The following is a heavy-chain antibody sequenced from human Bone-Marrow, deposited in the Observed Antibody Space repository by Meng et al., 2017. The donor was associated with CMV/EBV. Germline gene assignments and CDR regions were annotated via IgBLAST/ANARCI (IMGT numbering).Heavy chain of an antibody. V-gene: IGHV4-34*01. CDR2: INHSGST. CDR3: ARTNIVVVPAAVRYYYYGMDV. J-gene: IGHJ6*02. D-gene: IGHD2-2*01. Sequence: SQTLSLTCAVYGGSFSGYYWSWIRQPPGKGLEWIGEINHSGSTNYNPSLKRRVTISVDTSKNQFSLKLSSVTAADTAVYYCARTNIVVVPAAVRYYYYGMDVWGQGTTVTVSS. CDR1: GGSFSGYY.